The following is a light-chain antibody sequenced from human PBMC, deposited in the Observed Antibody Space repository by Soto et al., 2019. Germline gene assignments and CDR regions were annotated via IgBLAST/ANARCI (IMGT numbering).Light chain of an antibody. CDR2: GAS. Sequence: EIVLTQSPGTLSLSPGERATLSCRASQSVSSSYLAWYQQKPGQAPSLLIYGASSRASGIPDRFSGSGAATDFPTTISRQEAEDLAVYCRQKYGSSPRTFGQGTKVEIK. CDR1: QSVSSSY. J-gene: IGKJ1*01. V-gene: IGKV3-20*01. CDR3: QKYGSSPRT.